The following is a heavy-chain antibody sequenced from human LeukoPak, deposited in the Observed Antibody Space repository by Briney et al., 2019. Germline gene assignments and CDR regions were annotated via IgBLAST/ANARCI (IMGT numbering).Heavy chain of an antibody. CDR3: AEPHLGYCSGGSCVVTTLDY. V-gene: IGHV3-30*18. J-gene: IGHJ4*02. CDR1: GFTFSSYG. D-gene: IGHD2-15*01. Sequence: GGSLRLSCAASGFTFSSYGMHWVRQAPGKGLEWVAVITYDGSNKYYADSVKGRFTISRDNSKNTLYLQMNSLRAEDTAVYYCAEPHLGYCSGGSCVVTTLDYWGQGTLVTVSS. CDR2: ITYDGSNK.